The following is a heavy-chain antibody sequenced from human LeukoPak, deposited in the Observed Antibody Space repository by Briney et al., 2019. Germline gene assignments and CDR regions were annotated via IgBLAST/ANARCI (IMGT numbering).Heavy chain of an antibody. J-gene: IGHJ6*02. V-gene: IGHV3-30-3*01. CDR3: AKEYTPRVNYDGLDV. Sequence: PGGSLRLSCAASGFTFSSYAMHWVRQAPGKGLEWVAVISYDGSNKYYADSVKGRFTISRDNSKNTLYLQMNSLRAEDTAVYYCAKEYTPRVNYDGLDVWGQGTTVTVSS. CDR1: GFTFSSYA. D-gene: IGHD3-22*01. CDR2: ISYDGSNK.